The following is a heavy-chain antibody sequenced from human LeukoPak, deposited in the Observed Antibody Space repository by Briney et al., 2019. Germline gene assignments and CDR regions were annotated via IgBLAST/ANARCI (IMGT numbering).Heavy chain of an antibody. CDR3: TRDSSTLGLDV. D-gene: IGHD5/OR15-5a*01. CDR1: GFTFGDYA. V-gene: IGHV3-49*03. J-gene: IGHJ6*02. CDR2: IRSKAYGGTT. Sequence: GGSLRLSCTASGFTFGDYAMSWFRQAPGKGLEWVGFIRSKAYGGTTEYAASVKGRFTISRDDSKSIAYLQMNSMKTEDTAVYYCTRDSSTLGLDVWGQGTTVTVSS.